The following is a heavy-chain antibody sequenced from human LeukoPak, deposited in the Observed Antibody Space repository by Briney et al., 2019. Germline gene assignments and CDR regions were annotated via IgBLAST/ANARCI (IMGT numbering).Heavy chain of an antibody. Sequence: GESLKISCKTSGYSFTSYLIGWVRPMPGGGLEWMGINYPSDSSTIYSPAFQCQVTISADKSITTAYLQWSSLKASDSAIYYCGRAGFDYWGQGALVTVSS. V-gene: IGHV5-51*01. CDR2: NYPSDSST. CDR1: GYSFTSYL. D-gene: IGHD1-14*01. CDR3: GRAGFDY. J-gene: IGHJ4*02.